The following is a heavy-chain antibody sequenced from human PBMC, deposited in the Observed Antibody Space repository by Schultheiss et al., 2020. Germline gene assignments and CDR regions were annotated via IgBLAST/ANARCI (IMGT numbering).Heavy chain of an antibody. CDR3: ARDEHSAKNYYYYYYMDV. D-gene: IGHD2-15*01. V-gene: IGHV3-30*03. CDR2: ISYDGSNK. CDR1: GFTFSSYG. Sequence: GGSLRLSCAASGFTFSSYGMHWVRQAPGKGLEWVAVISYDGSNKYYADSVKGRFTISRDNSKNTLYLQMNSLRAEDTAVYYCARDEHSAKNYYYYYYMDVWGKGTTVTVSS. J-gene: IGHJ6*03.